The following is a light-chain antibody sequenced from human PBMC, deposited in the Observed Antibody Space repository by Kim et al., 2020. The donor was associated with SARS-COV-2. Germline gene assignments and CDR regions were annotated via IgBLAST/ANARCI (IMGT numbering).Light chain of an antibody. CDR3: QQYNKRPYT. J-gene: IGKJ2*01. CDR1: RTISPY. V-gene: IGKV3-15*01. CDR2: GAS. Sequence: AAETPTPSCRASRTISPYLGCYQQQRGQPPRLLICGASTRATGIPARFSGSGPGTEFPLTISCLQSEDFVFYYVQQYNKRPYTFGQGSKVDIK.